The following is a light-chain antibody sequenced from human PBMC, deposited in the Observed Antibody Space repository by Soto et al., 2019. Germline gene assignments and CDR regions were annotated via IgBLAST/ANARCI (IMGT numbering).Light chain of an antibody. Sequence: EIVMTQSPATLSVSRGERATLSCRANQAISSSLAWYQQKPGQAPRLLMYGASTRATGLPARFSGSGSGTEFTLTISSLQSEDFAVYYCQQYNNWPITFGQGTRLQIK. CDR3: QQYNNWPIT. CDR1: QAISSS. CDR2: GAS. V-gene: IGKV3-15*01. J-gene: IGKJ5*01.